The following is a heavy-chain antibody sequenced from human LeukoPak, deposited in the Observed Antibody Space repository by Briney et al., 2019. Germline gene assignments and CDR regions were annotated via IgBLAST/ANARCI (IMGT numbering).Heavy chain of an antibody. D-gene: IGHD3-22*01. CDR1: GGSISSYY. J-gene: IGHJ4*02. CDR2: IYSGGST. Sequence: ETLSLTCTVSGGSISSYYWSWVRQAPGKGLEWVSVIYSGGSTYYADSVKGRFTISRDNSKNTLYLQMNSLRAEDTAVYYCAREAYYYDSSGYFDYWGQGTLVTVSS. V-gene: IGHV3-53*01. CDR3: AREAYYYDSSGYFDY.